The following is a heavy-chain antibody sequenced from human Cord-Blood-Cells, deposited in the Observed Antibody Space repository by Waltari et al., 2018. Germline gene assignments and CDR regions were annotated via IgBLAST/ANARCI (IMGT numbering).Heavy chain of an antibody. CDR2: NSAYNGNT. CDR3: ARDRDSSGWYYFDY. CDR1: GYTFTSYG. D-gene: IGHD6-19*01. J-gene: IGHJ4*02. V-gene: IGHV1-18*01. Sequence: QVQLVQSGAEVKKPGASVKVSCKASGYTFTSYGISWVRQAPGQGLEWMGWNSAYNGNTNYAQKRQGRVTITTDTATSTACRELRSLRSDDTAMYYCARDRDSSGWYYFDYWGQGTLVTVSS.